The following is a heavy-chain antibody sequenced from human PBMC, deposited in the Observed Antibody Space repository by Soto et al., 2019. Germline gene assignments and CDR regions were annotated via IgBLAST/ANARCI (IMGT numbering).Heavy chain of an antibody. CDR1: GGSSSSYY. V-gene: IGHV4-4*07. Sequence: QVQLQESGPGLVKPSETLSLTCTGSGGSSSSYYWSWIRQPAGTGLEWIGRIYTSGSTNYNPSLKSRVTMSVDTSKNQFSLKLSSVTAADTAVYYCARGYSSGWYCRWCGAFAIWGQGTMVTVSS. J-gene: IGHJ3*02. D-gene: IGHD6-19*01. CDR3: ARGYSSGWYCRWCGAFAI. CDR2: IYTSGST.